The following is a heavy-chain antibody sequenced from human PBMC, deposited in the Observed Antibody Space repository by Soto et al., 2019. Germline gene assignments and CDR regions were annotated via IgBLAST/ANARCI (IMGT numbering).Heavy chain of an antibody. CDR2: INPSGGST. CDR1: GYTFTSYY. D-gene: IGHD3-9*01. Sequence: QVQLVQSGAEVKKPGASVKVSCKASGYTFTSYYMHWVRQAPGQGLEWMGIINPSGGSTSYAQKFQGRVTMTRDTSTSTVYMELSSLRSEDTAVYYCARDYYGYFDWLLTFDYWGQGTLVTVSS. CDR3: ARDYYGYFDWLLTFDY. J-gene: IGHJ4*02. V-gene: IGHV1-46*01.